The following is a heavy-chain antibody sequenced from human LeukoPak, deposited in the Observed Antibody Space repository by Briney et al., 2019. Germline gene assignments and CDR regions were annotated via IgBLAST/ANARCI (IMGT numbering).Heavy chain of an antibody. V-gene: IGHV4-59*01. D-gene: IGHD6-19*01. J-gene: IGHJ5*02. CDR1: GGSISSYY. CDR3: ARASSGWYLGWFDP. Sequence: SETLSLTCTVSGGSISSYYWSWIRQPPGKGLERIGYIYYSGSTNYNPSLKSRVTISVDTSKNQFSLKLSSVTAADTAVYYCARASSGWYLGWFDPWGQGTLVTVSS. CDR2: IYYSGST.